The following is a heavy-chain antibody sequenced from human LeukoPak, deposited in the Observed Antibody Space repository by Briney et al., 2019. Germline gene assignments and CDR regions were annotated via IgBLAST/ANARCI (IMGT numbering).Heavy chain of an antibody. Sequence: ASVKVSCKASGGTFSSYAISWVRQAPGQGLEWMGRIIPIGDIADYAQKFQGRVTMTADKSTTTAYMEVRSLKSEDTAFYYCARISDSTRVTAAFDVWGQGTMVTVS. CDR2: IIPIGDIA. J-gene: IGHJ3*01. D-gene: IGHD2-2*01. CDR1: GGTFSSYA. CDR3: ARISDSTRVTAAFDV. V-gene: IGHV1-69*04.